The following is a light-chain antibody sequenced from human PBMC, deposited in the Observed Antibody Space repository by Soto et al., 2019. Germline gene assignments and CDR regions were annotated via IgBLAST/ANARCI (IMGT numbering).Light chain of an antibody. V-gene: IGLV2-14*01. Sequence: QSVLTQPASVSGSPGQSITISCTGTGSDVGGYDYVSWYQHHPGKAPKVMIYEVTNRPSGVSNRFSGSKSGNTASLTISGLLAEDEAEYYCSSYTSSCTYVFGTGTKVTAL. J-gene: IGLJ1*01. CDR2: EVT. CDR1: GSDVGGYDY. CDR3: SSYTSSCTYV.